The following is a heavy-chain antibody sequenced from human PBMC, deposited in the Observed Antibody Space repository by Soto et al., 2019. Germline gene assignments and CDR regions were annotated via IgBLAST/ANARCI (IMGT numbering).Heavy chain of an antibody. CDR3: PRDGLRFLDV. Sequence: GGSLRLSCAASGFTFSSYAMHWVRQAPGKGLEWVAVISYDGSNKYYADSVKGRFTISRDNSKNTLYLQMNSLRAADTGVYYCPRDGLRFLDVWGQGTTVTVSS. V-gene: IGHV3-30-3*01. CDR1: GFTFSSYA. J-gene: IGHJ6*02. CDR2: ISYDGSNK. D-gene: IGHD3-3*01.